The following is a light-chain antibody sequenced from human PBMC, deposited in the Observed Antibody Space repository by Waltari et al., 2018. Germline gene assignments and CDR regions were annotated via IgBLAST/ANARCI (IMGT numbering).Light chain of an antibody. V-gene: IGKV3-20*01. J-gene: IGKJ2*01. Sequence: EIVLTQSPGTLSLSPGERATLSCWASQSVGSSYLAWFQQKPGQAPRLLIYAVSSRATGIPDRLSGSGSGTDFTLTINRLEPEDSAVYYCQQYGSPPYTFDQGTKLEL. CDR1: QSVGSSY. CDR3: QQYGSPPYT. CDR2: AVS.